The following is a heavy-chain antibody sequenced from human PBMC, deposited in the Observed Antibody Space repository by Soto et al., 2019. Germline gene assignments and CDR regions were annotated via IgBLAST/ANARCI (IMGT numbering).Heavy chain of an antibody. J-gene: IGHJ4*02. CDR2: IIPIFGTA. V-gene: IGHV1-69*01. CDR1: GGIFSSYA. Sequence: QEQLVQSGAEVKKPGSSVKVSCKASGGIFSSYAISWVRQAPGQGLEWMGGIIPIFGTANYAQKFQGRVTITADESKNTAYMDLSSLKSEDTAICYCARGRSGYVWFNEFWGQGTLVTVSS. CDR3: ARGRSGYVWFNEF. D-gene: IGHD3-22*01.